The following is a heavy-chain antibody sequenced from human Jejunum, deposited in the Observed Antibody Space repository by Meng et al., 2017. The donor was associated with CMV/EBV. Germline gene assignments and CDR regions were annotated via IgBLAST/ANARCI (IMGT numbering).Heavy chain of an antibody. V-gene: IGHV2-5*02. Sequence: QISLKESGPTLVKPTQTLTLTCTFSGFSLSTSEVGVGWIRQPPGKALEWLAVIYWDDDKRYSPSLKSRLTITKDTSKNQVVLTLTNMGPVDTATYYCALFTRSWFDPWGQGTLVTVSS. D-gene: IGHD2-2*01. CDR3: ALFTRSWFDP. CDR1: GFSLSTSEVG. CDR2: IYWDDDK. J-gene: IGHJ5*02.